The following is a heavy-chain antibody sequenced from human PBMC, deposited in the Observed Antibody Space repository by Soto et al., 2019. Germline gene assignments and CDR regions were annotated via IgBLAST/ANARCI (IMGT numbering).Heavy chain of an antibody. Sequence: QVQLVQSGAEVKKPGASVKVSCKASGYSFTSYTISWVRQAPGQGLEWMGWISAYNGNTNYAQRLQGRVTMTTDKSTRTAYMELRSLRSDDTAVYYCASPEPGDTVTPRDYYYYYGMDVWGQGTTVTVSS. CDR1: GYSFTSYT. D-gene: IGHD4-17*01. V-gene: IGHV1-18*01. CDR3: ASPEPGDTVTPRDYYYYYGMDV. J-gene: IGHJ6*02. CDR2: ISAYNGNT.